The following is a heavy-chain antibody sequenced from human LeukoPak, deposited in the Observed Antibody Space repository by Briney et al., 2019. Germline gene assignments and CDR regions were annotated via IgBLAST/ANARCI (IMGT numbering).Heavy chain of an antibody. V-gene: IGHV5-51*01. CDR3: ARNPLHDDIVVVPAARGAFDI. CDR1: GYSFTSYW. D-gene: IGHD2-2*01. CDR2: IYPGDSDT. Sequence: GESLKISCKGSGYSFTSYWIGWVRQMPGKGLEWMGIIYPGDSDTRYSPSFQGQVTISADKSISTAYLQWSSLKASDTAMYYCARNPLHDDIVVVPAARGAFDIWGQGTMVTVSS. J-gene: IGHJ3*02.